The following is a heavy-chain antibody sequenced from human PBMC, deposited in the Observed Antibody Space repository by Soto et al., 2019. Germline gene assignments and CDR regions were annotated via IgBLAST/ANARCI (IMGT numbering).Heavy chain of an antibody. Sequence: QVQLEQSGGEVKKPGSSVKVSCKASRVTFSKFIVTWVRQAPGLGLEWVGGIIPIFGTANYAQKFQGRVTITADESTSTSYMEVNNLRSEDTAVYYCARAGGHCSSTSCVDFWGQGTLITVSS. CDR2: IIPIFGTA. CDR3: ARAGGHCSSTSCVDF. CDR1: RVTFSKFI. J-gene: IGHJ4*02. V-gene: IGHV1-69*01. D-gene: IGHD2-2*01.